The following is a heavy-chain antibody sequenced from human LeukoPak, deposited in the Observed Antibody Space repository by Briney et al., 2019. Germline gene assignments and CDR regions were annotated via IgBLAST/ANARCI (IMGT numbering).Heavy chain of an antibody. CDR2: IYHSGST. CDR3: ARADPAAAGPKSSSQNWYFDL. Sequence: SETLSLTCTVSGGSISSGGYYWSWIRQPPGKGLEWIGYIYHSGSTYYNPSLKSRVTISVDRSKNQFSLKLSSVTAADTAVYYCARADPAAAGPKSSSQNWYFDLWGRGTLVTVSS. J-gene: IGHJ2*01. CDR1: GGSISSGGYY. V-gene: IGHV4-30-2*01. D-gene: IGHD6-13*01.